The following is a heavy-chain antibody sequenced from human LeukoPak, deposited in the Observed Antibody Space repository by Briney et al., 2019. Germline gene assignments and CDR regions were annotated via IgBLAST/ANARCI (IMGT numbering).Heavy chain of an antibody. CDR2: MNPHSGNT. CDR1: GYTFTFYD. Sequence: GASVKVSCKASGYTFTFYDIQWVGQTAGQGLEWMGWMNPHSGNTGYAQKFLGRITLTRNTSTSMAYMELTSLKSEDTAVYYCARGRRDVFDIWGQGTTVTVS. J-gene: IGHJ3*02. V-gene: IGHV1-8*03. CDR3: ARGRRDVFDI.